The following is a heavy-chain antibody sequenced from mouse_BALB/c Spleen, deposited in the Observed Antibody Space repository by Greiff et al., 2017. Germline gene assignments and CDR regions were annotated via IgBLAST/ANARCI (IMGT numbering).Heavy chain of an antibody. D-gene: IGHD1-1*01. Sequence: QVQLQQSGAELVRPGSSVKISCKASGYAFSSYWMNWVKQRPGQGLEWIGQIYPGDGDTNYNEKFKGKATLTADKSSSTAYMQLSSLTSDDSAVYFCARGGYGSSYAMDYWGQGTSVTVSS. J-gene: IGHJ4*01. CDR2: IYPGDGDT. V-gene: IGHV1-80*01. CDR1: GYAFSSYW. CDR3: ARGGYGSSYAMDY.